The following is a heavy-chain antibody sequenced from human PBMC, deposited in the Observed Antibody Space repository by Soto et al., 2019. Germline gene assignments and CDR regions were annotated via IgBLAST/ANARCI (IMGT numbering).Heavy chain of an antibody. Sequence: EVQLVESGGGLVQPGGSLRLSCAASGFTFSSYWMHWVRQAPGKGLVGVAHINSDGSNTDYADSVKGRFTISRDNAKNTLHLHIKSLRTDDTAVYYCATLYELHDSSRVDWSHGTLVTV. CDR2: INSDGSNT. J-gene: IGHJ1*01. D-gene: IGHD3-22*01. CDR1: GFTFSSYW. CDR3: ATLYELHDSSRVD. V-gene: IGHV3-74*01.